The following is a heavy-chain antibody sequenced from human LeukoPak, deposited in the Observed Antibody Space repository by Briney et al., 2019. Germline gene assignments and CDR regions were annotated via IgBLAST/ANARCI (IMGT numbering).Heavy chain of an antibody. D-gene: IGHD6-19*01. CDR2: ISGSGGST. CDR3: AKGYSSDPYYFDY. CDR1: GFTFSSYA. J-gene: IGHJ4*02. V-gene: IGHV3-23*01. Sequence: GGSLRLSCAASGFTFSSYAMSWVRQAPGKGMEWVSAISGSGGSTYYADSVKGRFTISRDNSKNTLYLQMNRLRAEDTAVYYCAKGYSSDPYYFDYWGQGTLVTVSS.